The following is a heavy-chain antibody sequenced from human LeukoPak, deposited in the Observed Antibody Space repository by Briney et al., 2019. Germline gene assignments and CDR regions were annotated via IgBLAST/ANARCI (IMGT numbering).Heavy chain of an antibody. CDR2: MNPNSGNT. J-gene: IGHJ6*02. CDR1: GYSFTSYD. V-gene: IGHV1-8*01. Sequence: ASVKVSCKASGYSFTSYDINWVRQATGQGLECMGWMNPNSGNTGYAQKFQGRVTMTRNTSISTAYMELSSLRSEDTAVYYCARAYYDFWSSKNYYYYGMDVWGQGTTVTVSS. CDR3: ARAYYDFWSSKNYYYYGMDV. D-gene: IGHD3-3*01.